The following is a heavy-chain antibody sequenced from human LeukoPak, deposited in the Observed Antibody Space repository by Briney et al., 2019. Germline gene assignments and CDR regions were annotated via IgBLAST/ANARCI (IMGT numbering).Heavy chain of an antibody. CDR2: ISSGDRT. CDR3: AREPSSYGSGSYDH. Sequence: GGSLGLSCAASGFTVSSNYMSWVRQAPGKGLEWVSLISSGDRTYYADSVKGRFTISRDNSKNTLYLQMNSLRAEDTAVYYCAREPSSYGSGSYDHWGQGTLVTVSS. D-gene: IGHD3-10*01. J-gene: IGHJ4*02. V-gene: IGHV3-53*01. CDR1: GFTVSSNY.